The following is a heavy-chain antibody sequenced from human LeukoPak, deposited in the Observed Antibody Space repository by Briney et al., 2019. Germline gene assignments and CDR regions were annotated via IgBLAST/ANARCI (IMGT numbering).Heavy chain of an antibody. Sequence: GGSLRPSCAASGFTFSTYGMHWVRQAPGKGLEWVAVISNDGSNKLYTDSVKGRFTISRDNSKNTLYLQMNSLRDEDTAVYYCARSDVDMAAWGEGTLVTVSS. CDR3: ARSDVDMAA. CDR2: ISNDGSNK. D-gene: IGHD5-12*01. J-gene: IGHJ5*02. V-gene: IGHV3-30*03. CDR1: GFTFSTYG.